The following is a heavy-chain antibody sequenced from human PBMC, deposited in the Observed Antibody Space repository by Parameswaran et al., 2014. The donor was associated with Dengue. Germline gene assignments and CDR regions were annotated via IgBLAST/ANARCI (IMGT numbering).Heavy chain of an antibody. Sequence: ASETLSLTCTVSGGSISSYYWSWIRQPREGTGVDWVYLLQWEHQLQPSLKSRVTISVDTSKNQFSLKLSSVTAADTAVYYCARVLRDIVVVNWGQGTLVTVSS. CDR3: ARVLRDIVVVN. CDR1: GGSISSYY. D-gene: IGHD2-15*01. CDR2: LLQWEH. J-gene: IGHJ4*02. V-gene: IGHV4-59*01.